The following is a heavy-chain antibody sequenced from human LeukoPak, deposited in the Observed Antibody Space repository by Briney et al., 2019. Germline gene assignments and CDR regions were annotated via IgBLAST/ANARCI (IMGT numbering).Heavy chain of an antibody. CDR1: GYTLTDYY. D-gene: IGHD3-22*01. CDR2: INPNSGGT. J-gene: IGHJ4*02. V-gene: IGHV1-2*06. Sequence: ASVKVSCKASGYTLTDYYMHWVRQAPGQGLEWMGRINPNSGGTNYAQKFQGRVTMTRDTSISTVYMELSRLRSDDTAVYYCARVGYYESSGYYEYWGQGTLVTVSS. CDR3: ARVGYYESSGYYEY.